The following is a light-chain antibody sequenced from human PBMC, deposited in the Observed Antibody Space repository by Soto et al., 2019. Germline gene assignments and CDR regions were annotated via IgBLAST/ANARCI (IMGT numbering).Light chain of an antibody. CDR3: QQYSDWPRT. CDR2: GPS. Sequence: EIVMTQSPATLSVSPGERATLSCRASQTVSSSLAWYQQKPGQAPRLLIYGPSTRATGVPASFSGSGSGTEFTLTVSSLQSEDFAVYYCQQYSDWPRTFGQGTKVDIK. J-gene: IGKJ1*01. V-gene: IGKV3-15*01. CDR1: QTVSSS.